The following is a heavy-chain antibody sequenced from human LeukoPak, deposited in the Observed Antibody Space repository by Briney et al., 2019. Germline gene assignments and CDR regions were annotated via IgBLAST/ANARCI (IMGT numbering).Heavy chain of an antibody. D-gene: IGHD6-6*01. V-gene: IGHV1-8*02. CDR1: GGTFSSYA. Sequence: ASVKVSCKASGGTFSSYAISWVRQAPGQGLEWMGWMNPNSGNTGYAQKFQGRVTMTRNTSISTAYMELSSLRSEDTAVYYCARDIIAARRRKGGNWFDPWGQGTLVTVSS. CDR2: MNPNSGNT. CDR3: ARDIIAARRRKGGNWFDP. J-gene: IGHJ5*02.